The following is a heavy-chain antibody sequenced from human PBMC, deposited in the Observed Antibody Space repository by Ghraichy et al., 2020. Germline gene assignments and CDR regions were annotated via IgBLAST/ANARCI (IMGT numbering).Heavy chain of an antibody. J-gene: IGHJ4*02. CDR2: IYYSGST. CDR1: GGSISNLY. D-gene: IGHD6-25*01. V-gene: IGHV4-59*08. CDR3: ARHRLTERGAAGFDS. Sequence: SETLSLTCTVSGGSISNLYCSWIRQPPGKGLEWIGYIYYSGSTNFNPSLKSRVTMSVDTSENQFSLKLNSVTAADTAVYYCARHRLTERGAAGFDSWGQGTLVTVSS.